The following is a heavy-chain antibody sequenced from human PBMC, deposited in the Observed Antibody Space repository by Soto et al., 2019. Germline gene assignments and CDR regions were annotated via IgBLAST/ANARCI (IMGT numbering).Heavy chain of an antibody. V-gene: IGHV3-7*03. D-gene: IGHD2-21*02. J-gene: IGHJ3*01. CDR3: GSVCDGDCAGAFDF. Sequence: PGGSLRLSCAASGFIFSNYWMTWVRQAPGKGLEWVAYIKRDGSEKDYVGSVKGRFTISRDNAKNSLYLQMNSLRAEDTAVYYCGSVCDGDCAGAFDFWLQGTMVTVAS. CDR2: IKRDGSEK. CDR1: GFIFSNYW.